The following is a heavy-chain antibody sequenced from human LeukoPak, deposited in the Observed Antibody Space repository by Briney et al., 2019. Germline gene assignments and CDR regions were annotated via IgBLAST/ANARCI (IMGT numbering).Heavy chain of an antibody. Sequence: GGSLRLSCAASGFTFSSYWMSWVRQAPGKGLEWVSYMSTSSSTIYYADSVKGRFTISRDNAKNSLYLQMNSLRAEDTAVYYCVGSMIRGVKHDAFDIWGQGTMVTVSS. D-gene: IGHD3-10*01. V-gene: IGHV3-48*04. CDR2: MSTSSSTI. CDR1: GFTFSSYW. J-gene: IGHJ3*02. CDR3: VGSMIRGVKHDAFDI.